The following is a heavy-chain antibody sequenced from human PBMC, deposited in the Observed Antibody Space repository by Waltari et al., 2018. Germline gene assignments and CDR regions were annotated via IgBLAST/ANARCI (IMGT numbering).Heavy chain of an antibody. CDR2: MNPNSGNT. D-gene: IGHD3-16*01. Sequence: QVQLVQSGAEVKKPGASVKVSCKASGYTFTSYDINWVRQATGQGLEWMGWMNPNSGNTGYAQKFQGRVTMTRNTSISTAYMELSSLRSEDTAVYYCARGPRFSPENYYYYYMDVWGKGTTVTVSS. V-gene: IGHV1-8*01. CDR3: ARGPRFSPENYYYYYMDV. J-gene: IGHJ6*03. CDR1: GYTFTSYD.